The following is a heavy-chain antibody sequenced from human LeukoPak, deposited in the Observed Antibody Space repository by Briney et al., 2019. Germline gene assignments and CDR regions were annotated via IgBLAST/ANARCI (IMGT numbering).Heavy chain of an antibody. V-gene: IGHV4-39*01. Sequence: SETLSLTCTVSGGSISSSSYYWGWIRQPPGKGLEWIGSIYYRGNTYHNPSLKSRVTISVDTSKNQFSLSVISVTAADTAVYFCARPTTGPATQGYDSWGQGILVTVAS. CDR2: IYYRGNT. D-gene: IGHD1-1*01. CDR3: ARPTTGPATQGYDS. J-gene: IGHJ4*02. CDR1: GGSISSSSYY.